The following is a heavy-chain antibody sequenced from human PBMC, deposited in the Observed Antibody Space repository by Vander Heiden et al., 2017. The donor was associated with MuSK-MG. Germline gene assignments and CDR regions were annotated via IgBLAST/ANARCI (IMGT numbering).Heavy chain of an antibody. J-gene: IGHJ4*02. Sequence: QVQPVESGGGVVQPGRSLRLSCAASVLPSGTYALHWVRQAPGKGLEWVAVISYEGSNRCYADSVKCRFTISRDNSKNTLYLQMNSLRAEDTAVYYCAREPYYDFWSGYRNPFDYWGQGTLVTVSS. D-gene: IGHD3-3*01. V-gene: IGHV3-30*01. CDR1: VLPSGTYA. CDR3: AREPYYDFWSGYRNPFDY. CDR2: ISYEGSNR.